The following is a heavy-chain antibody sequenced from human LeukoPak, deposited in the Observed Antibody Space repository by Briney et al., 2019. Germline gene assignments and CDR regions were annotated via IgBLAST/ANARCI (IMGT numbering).Heavy chain of an antibody. CDR2: ISPSGDIT. J-gene: IGHJ4*02. D-gene: IGHD5-12*01. CDR1: GFIFSSHG. Sequence: GGSLRLSCAASGFIFSSHGMNWVRQAPGKGLEWVSGISPSGDITYYADSVKGRFTISRDNSKNSLYLQMNSLRAEDTALYYCAREYDIVANALDYWGQGTLVTISS. V-gene: IGHV3-23*01. CDR3: AREYDIVANALDY.